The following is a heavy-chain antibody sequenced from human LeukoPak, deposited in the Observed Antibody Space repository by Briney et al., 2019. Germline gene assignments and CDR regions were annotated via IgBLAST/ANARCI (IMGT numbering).Heavy chain of an antibody. CDR2: INRDGSEK. CDR1: GFTFTSYW. Sequence: GGSLRLSCAASGFTFTSYWMSWVRQAPGKGLEWVANINRDGSEKNYVDSVKGRFTISRDNAKNSLYLQMNSLRVEDTAVYYCARDLRARAAFDIWGQGTTVTVSS. J-gene: IGHJ3*02. V-gene: IGHV3-7*01. CDR3: ARDLRARAAFDI.